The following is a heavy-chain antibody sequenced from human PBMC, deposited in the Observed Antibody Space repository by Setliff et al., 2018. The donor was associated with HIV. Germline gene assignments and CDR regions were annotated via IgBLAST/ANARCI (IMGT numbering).Heavy chain of an antibody. CDR2: ISGSGGST. D-gene: IGHD2-15*01. CDR1: GFTFNTYA. J-gene: IGHJ4*01. CDR3: AKDGISGGAYPPYYFDY. Sequence: LRLSCAASGFTFNTYAMSWVRQAPGKGLEWVSVISGSGGSTFYADSVKGRFTISRDNSKNTLYLQMNRLRVEDTAVYYCAKDGISGGAYPPYYFDYWGHGTLVTVAS. V-gene: IGHV3-23*01.